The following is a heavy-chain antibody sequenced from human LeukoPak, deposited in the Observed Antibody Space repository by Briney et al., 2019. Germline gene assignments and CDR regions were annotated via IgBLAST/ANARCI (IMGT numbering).Heavy chain of an antibody. CDR3: ARSASRKNGTPPVY. CDR2: ISAYIGNT. V-gene: IGHV1-18*01. Sequence: ASVKVSCKASGYTFTSYAISWVRQAPGQGLEWMGGISAYIGNTNYAQKLQGRVTITTDTSTSTAYMELRSLRSDDTAVYYCARSASRKNGTPPVYWGQGTLVTVSS. CDR1: GYTFTSYA. J-gene: IGHJ4*02.